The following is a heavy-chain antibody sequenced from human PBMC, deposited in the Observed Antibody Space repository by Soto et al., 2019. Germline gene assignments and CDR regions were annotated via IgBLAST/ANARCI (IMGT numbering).Heavy chain of an antibody. J-gene: IGHJ3*02. CDR2: ISYSGRT. D-gene: IGHD3-3*01. CDR1: GGSISGNGDY. V-gene: IGHV4-31*11. Sequence: QVQLQESGPGLVKPSQTLSLTCAVSGGSISGNGDYWNWIRQHPGKGLEWIGYISYSGRTFYSPSLKSRGTTSLDTSKNQFSLKLSSVTAEDTAIYYCARGSIFGVVLNAFDIWGQGTMVAVSS. CDR3: ARGSIFGVVLNAFDI.